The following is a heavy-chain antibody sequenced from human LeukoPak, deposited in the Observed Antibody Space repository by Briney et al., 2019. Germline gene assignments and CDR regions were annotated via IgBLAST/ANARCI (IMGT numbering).Heavy chain of an antibody. CDR2: INHSGST. D-gene: IGHD3-22*01. V-gene: IGHV4-34*01. CDR3: ARGNYYYDSSGYFDY. Sequence: SETLSLTCADYGGSFSGYYWSWIRQPPGMGLEWIGEINHSGSTNYNPSLKSRVTTSVDTSKNQFSLKLSSVTAADTAVYYCARGNYYYDSSGYFDYWGQGTLVTVSS. CDR1: GGSFSGYY. J-gene: IGHJ4*02.